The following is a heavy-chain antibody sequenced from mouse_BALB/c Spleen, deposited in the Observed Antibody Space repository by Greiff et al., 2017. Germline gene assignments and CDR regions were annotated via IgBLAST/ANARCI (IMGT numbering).Heavy chain of an antibody. CDR2: ISSGGSYT. J-gene: IGHJ3*01. V-gene: IGHV5-9-3*01. CDR1: GFTFSSYA. CDR3: ARSGGYYPWFAY. Sequence: EVQRVESGGGLVKPGGSLKLSCAASGFTFSSYAMSWVRQTPEKRLEWVATISSGGSYTYYPDSVKGRFTISRDNAKNTLYLQMSSLRSEDTAMYYCARSGGYYPWFAYWGQGTLVTVSA. D-gene: IGHD2-3*01.